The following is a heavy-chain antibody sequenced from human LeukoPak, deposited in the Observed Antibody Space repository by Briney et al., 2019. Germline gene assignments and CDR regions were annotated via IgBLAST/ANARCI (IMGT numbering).Heavy chain of an antibody. CDR1: GFNFSIYA. J-gene: IGHJ3*01. CDR3: AKGRFYYDSGSPLSL. V-gene: IGHV3-23*01. CDR2: LSDSGEIT. Sequence: PGGSLRLSCVASGFNFSIYAMSWVRQPPGKGLQWVSLLSDSGEITYYTDSVKGRFTISRDNSNNTLHPHMTSLRAEDTAVYYCAKGRFYYDSGSPLSLWGQGTMVTVSS. D-gene: IGHD3-10*01.